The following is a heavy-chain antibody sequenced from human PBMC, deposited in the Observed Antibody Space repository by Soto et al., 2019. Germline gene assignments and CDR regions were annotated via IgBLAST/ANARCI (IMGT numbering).Heavy chain of an antibody. CDR2: VNPSGGHT. V-gene: IGHV1-46*01. D-gene: IGHD2-21*02. CDR3: ARGGHVVVVTAALDY. J-gene: IGHJ4*02. CDR1: GDTFTDYY. Sequence: QVQLVQSGAEVKKPGASVKVSCKASGDTFTDYYIHWVRQAPGQGLEWMGTVNPSGGHTTYAQPCLGRRTMTSDTATSTLFRELTSLPSEDTAVYYCARGGHVVVVTAALDYWGQGALLTGSS.